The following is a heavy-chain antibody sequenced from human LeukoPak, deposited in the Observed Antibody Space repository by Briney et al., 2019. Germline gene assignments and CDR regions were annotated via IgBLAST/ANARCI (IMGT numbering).Heavy chain of an antibody. CDR2: IRYDGSNK. V-gene: IGHV3-30*02. CDR3: AKDRNSIQRWHDY. Sequence: PGGSLRLSCAASGFTFSSYGMHWVRQAPGKGLEWVAFIRYDGSNKYYADSVKGRFTISRDNSKNTLYLQMNSLRAEDTAVYYCAKDRNSIQRWHDYWGQGTLVTVSS. D-gene: IGHD5-18*01. CDR1: GFTFSSYG. J-gene: IGHJ4*02.